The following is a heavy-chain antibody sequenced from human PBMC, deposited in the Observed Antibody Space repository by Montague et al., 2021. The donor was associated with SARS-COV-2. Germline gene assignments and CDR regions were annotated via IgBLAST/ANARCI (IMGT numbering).Heavy chain of an antibody. V-gene: IGHV4-39*01. CDR1: GGSVGSSHYY. J-gene: IGHJ5*02. Sequence: SETLSTCTVSGGSVGSSHYYWAWIRQPPGKGLEWIGTIYYSGSTYYNPSPRSRVTIDVDASTNQFSLKLHSVTAADTAVYFCARGLYNWNYEHWFDTWGQGTLVTVSS. D-gene: IGHD1-7*01. CDR2: IYYSGST. CDR3: ARGLYNWNYEHWFDT.